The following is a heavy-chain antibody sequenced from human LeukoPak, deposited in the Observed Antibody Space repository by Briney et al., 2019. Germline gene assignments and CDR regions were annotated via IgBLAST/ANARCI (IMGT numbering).Heavy chain of an antibody. CDR2: IYYSGST. CDR1: GGSISSGDYY. CDR3: ARAIRSFDWFDP. V-gene: IGHV4-31*03. D-gene: IGHD3-9*01. Sequence: SQTLSLTCTVSGGSISSGDYYWSWIRQHPGKGLEWIGYIYYSGSTYYNPSLKSRVTISVDTSKNQFSLKLSSVTAADTAVYYCARAIRSFDWFDPWGQGALVTVSS. J-gene: IGHJ5*02.